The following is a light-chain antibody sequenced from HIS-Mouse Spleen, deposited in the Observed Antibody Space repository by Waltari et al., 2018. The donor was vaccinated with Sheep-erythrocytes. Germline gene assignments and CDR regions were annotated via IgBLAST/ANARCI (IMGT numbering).Light chain of an antibody. CDR2: DVS. V-gene: IGLV2-11*01. Sequence: HSALTQPRSVSGSPGPSVTISCTGTSSDVGGYNYVSWYQQHPGKAPKLVLHDVSKRPSGVPDRFSGYKSGNTASLTISRLQAEDEADYYCCSDAGSYNHVVATGTKATV. CDR1: SSDVGGYNY. CDR3: CSDAGSYNHV. J-gene: IGLJ1*01.